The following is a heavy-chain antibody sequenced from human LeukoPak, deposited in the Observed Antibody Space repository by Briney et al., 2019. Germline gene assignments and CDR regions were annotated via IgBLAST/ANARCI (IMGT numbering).Heavy chain of an antibody. D-gene: IGHD6-13*01. CDR2: IYQSGST. CDR3: ARNSSWYFDY. Sequence: SETLSLTCAVSGYSIRSDYYWGWIRQPPGKGLEWIGSIYQSGSTHYNPSLKSRVTISIDTSKNQFSLKLSSMTAADTSVYYCARNSSWYFDYWGQGTLVTVSS. J-gene: IGHJ4*02. V-gene: IGHV4-38-2*01. CDR1: GYSIRSDYY.